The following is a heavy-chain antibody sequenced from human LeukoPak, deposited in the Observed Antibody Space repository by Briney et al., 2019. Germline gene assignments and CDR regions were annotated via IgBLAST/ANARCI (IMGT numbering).Heavy chain of an antibody. CDR3: ARDSTEAARPSNWFDP. J-gene: IGHJ5*02. CDR2: INPNSGGT. CDR1: GYTFTVYY. V-gene: IGHV1-2*02. D-gene: IGHD6-6*01. Sequence: GASVTVSFTASGYTFTVYYMHWVRQAPGQGLEWMGWINPNSGGTNYAQKFQGRVTMTRDTSISTAYMELSRLRADETAVYYCARDSTEAARPSNWFDPWGQGTLVTVSS.